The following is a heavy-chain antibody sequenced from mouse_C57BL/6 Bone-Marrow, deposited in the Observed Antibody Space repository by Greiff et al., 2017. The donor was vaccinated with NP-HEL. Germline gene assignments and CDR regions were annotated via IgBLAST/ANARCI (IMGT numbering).Heavy chain of an antibody. V-gene: IGHV1-64*01. Sequence: QVQLQQPGAELVKPGASVKLSCKASGYTFTSYWMHWVKQRPGQGLEWIGMIHPNSGSTNYNEKFKSKATLTVDKSSSTAYMQLSSLTSEDSAVYYCATGVTADYYAMDYWGQGTSVTVSS. CDR1: GYTFTSYW. D-gene: IGHD2-2*01. J-gene: IGHJ4*01. CDR2: IHPNSGST. CDR3: ATGVTADYYAMDY.